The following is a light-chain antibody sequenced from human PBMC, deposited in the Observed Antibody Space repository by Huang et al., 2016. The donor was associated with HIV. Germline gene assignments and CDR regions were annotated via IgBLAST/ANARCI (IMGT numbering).Light chain of an antibody. J-gene: IGKJ3*01. Sequence: DLVMTQTPLSLSVTPGQPASISCKSGQSLLHSDGKIHLSWYLQRPGQSPHRLIYEVSNRFSGVPGRFSGSGSGTDFTLKISRVEAEDVGVYYCMQSTQLPFTFGPGTKVDLK. CDR1: QSLLHSDGKIH. V-gene: IGKV2D-29*02. CDR2: EVS. CDR3: MQSTQLPFT.